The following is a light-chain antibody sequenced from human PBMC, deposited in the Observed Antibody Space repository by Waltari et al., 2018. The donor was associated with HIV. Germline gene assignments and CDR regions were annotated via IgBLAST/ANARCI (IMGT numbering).Light chain of an antibody. J-gene: IGLJ3*02. CDR2: DVS. V-gene: IGLV2-14*01. CDR1: TRDAGGSNH. Sequence: QSALTQPASVSGSPGQSATLSCTGTTRDAGGSNHVYWYQQPPGKAPNLMIYDVSNRPSGVSNRFSGSKSGNTASLTISGLQAEDEADYYCSSYTSSSTLVFGGGTKLTVL. CDR3: SSYTSSSTLV.